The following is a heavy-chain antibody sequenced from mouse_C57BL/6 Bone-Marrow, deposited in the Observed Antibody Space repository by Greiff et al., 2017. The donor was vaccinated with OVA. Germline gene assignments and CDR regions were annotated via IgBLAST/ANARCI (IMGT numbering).Heavy chain of an antibody. D-gene: IGHD1-1*01. CDR2: IRSKSNNCAT. CDR3: VRDPYYGSRGYAMDY. V-gene: IGHV10-1*01. J-gene: IGHJ4*01. Sequence: EVQGVESGGGLVQPKGSLKLSCAASGFSFNTYAMNWVRQAPGKGLEWVARIRSKSNNCATYYADSVKDRFTISRDDSESMLYLQMNNLKTEDTAMYYCVRDPYYGSRGYAMDYWGQGTSVTVSS. CDR1: GFSFNTYA.